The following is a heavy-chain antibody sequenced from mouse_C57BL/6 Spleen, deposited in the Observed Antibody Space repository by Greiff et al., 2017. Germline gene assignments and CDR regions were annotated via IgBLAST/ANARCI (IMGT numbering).Heavy chain of an antibody. J-gene: IGHJ2*01. CDR2: INPSSGYT. Sequence: QVQLQQSGAELARPGASVKMSCKASGYTFTSYTMHWVKQRPGQGLEWIGYINPSSGYTKYNQKFKDKATLTADKSSSTAYMQLSSLTSEDSAVYYCAPDLLRRSYYFDYWGQGTTLTVSA. CDR3: APDLLRRSYYFDY. V-gene: IGHV1-4*01. CDR1: GYTFTSYT. D-gene: IGHD1-1*01.